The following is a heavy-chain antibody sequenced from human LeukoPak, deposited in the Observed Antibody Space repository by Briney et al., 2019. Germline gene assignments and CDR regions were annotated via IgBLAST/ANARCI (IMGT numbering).Heavy chain of an antibody. CDR2: ISAYNGNT. CDR1: GGTFRTYA. Sequence: ASVKVSCKASGGTFRTYAITLVRQAPGQGLEWMGWISAYNGNTNYAQKLQGRVTMTTDTSTSTAYMELRSLRSDDTAVYYCARGYYDYVWGSYPHDYWGQGTLVTVSS. CDR3: ARGYYDYVWGSYPHDY. J-gene: IGHJ4*02. V-gene: IGHV1-18*01. D-gene: IGHD3-16*02.